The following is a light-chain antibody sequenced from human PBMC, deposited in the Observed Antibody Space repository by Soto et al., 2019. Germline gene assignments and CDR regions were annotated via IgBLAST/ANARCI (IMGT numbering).Light chain of an antibody. CDR2: EVS. J-gene: IGLJ1*01. CDR1: SSDVGGYNY. V-gene: IGLV2-8*01. Sequence: QSALTQPPSASGSPGQSVTISCTGTSSDVGGYNYVSWYQQHPAKAPKLMIYEVSKRPSGVPDRFSASKSGNTASLTVSGLQPEDEADYYCSSYAGTNHYVFGTGTKLTVL. CDR3: SSYAGTNHYV.